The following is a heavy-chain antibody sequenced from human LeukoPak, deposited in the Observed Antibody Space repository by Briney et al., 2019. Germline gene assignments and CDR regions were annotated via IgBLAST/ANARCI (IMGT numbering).Heavy chain of an antibody. CDR2: ISYDGSNK. CDR1: GFTFSSYG. J-gene: IGHJ4*02. V-gene: IGHV3-30*18. Sequence: GGSLRLSCAASGFTFSSYGMHWVREAPGKGLEWVAVISYDGSNKYYADSVKGRFTISRDNSKNTLYLQMNSLRVEDTAVYYCAKDRSGYGSGSYSFDYWGQGTLVTVSS. D-gene: IGHD3-10*01. CDR3: AKDRSGYGSGSYSFDY.